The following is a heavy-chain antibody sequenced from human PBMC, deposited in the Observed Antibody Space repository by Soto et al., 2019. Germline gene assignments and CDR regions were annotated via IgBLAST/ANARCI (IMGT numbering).Heavy chain of an antibody. CDR2: ISAYNGNT. J-gene: IGHJ6*02. CDR3: ARSGYCSGGSCTYYSGMDV. CDR1: GYTFTSYG. D-gene: IGHD2-15*01. V-gene: IGHV1-18*01. Sequence: ASVKVSCKASGYTFTSYGISWVRQAPGQGLEWMGWISAYNGNTNYAQKLQGRVTMTTDTSTSTAYMELRSLRSDDTAVYYCARSGYCSGGSCTYYSGMDVWGQGTTVTVSS.